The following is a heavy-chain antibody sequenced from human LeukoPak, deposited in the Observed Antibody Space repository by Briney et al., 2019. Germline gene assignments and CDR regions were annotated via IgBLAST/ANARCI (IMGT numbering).Heavy chain of an antibody. CDR3: VRRGYCDGTGGCHSNPFDI. CDR1: GSSFTSGYSFAVYW. J-gene: IGHJ3*02. V-gene: IGHV5-51*01. Sequence: GASLKISCKGSGSSFTSGYSFAVYWIGWVRQMPGNGLEWMGIVYPVHSDTRYSPSFQGQVTISVDTSISTAYLQWSSLKASDTAIYYCVRRGYCDGTGGCHSNPFDIWGQGTMVTVSS. D-gene: IGHD2/OR15-2a*01. CDR2: VYPVHSDT.